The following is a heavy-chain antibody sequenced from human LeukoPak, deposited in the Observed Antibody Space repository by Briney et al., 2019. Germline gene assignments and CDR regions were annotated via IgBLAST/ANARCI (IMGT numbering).Heavy chain of an antibody. CDR3: ARGSPNVVPAAIRVYYYYYYGMDV. V-gene: IGHV1-8*01. CDR1: GYTFTSYD. Sequence: GASVKVSCKASGYTFTSYDINWVRQATGQGLGWMGWMNPNSGNTGYAQKFQGRVTMTRNTSISTAYMELSSLRSEDTAVYYCARGSPNVVPAAIRVYYYYYYGMDVWGQGTTVTVSS. D-gene: IGHD2-2*02. CDR2: MNPNSGNT. J-gene: IGHJ6*02.